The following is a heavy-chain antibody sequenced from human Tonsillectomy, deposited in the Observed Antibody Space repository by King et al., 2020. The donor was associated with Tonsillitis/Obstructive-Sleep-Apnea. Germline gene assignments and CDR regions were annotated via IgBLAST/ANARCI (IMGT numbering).Heavy chain of an antibody. Sequence: QLGQSWAEVKKPGSSVKVSCKASGGTFSSYAISWVRQAPGQGLEWRGGIISIFGTANYAQKVQGRVPITAAESTRTAYMEPGSLRSEDTAVYYCAAYCSGGSCYSGGVGAFDIWGQGTMVTVSS. CDR2: IISIFGTA. D-gene: IGHD2-15*01. CDR3: AAYCSGGSCYSGGVGAFDI. V-gene: IGHV1-69*01. J-gene: IGHJ3*02. CDR1: GGTFSSYA.